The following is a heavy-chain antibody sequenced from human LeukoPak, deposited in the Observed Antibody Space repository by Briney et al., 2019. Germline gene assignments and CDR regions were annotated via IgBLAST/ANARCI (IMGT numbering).Heavy chain of an antibody. J-gene: IGHJ4*02. CDR2: ISAYNGNT. Sequence: ASVKVSCKASGYTFTSYGISWVRQAPGQGLEWMGWISAYNGNTNYAQKLQGSVTTTTDTSTSTAYMELRSLRSDDTAVYYCARDTGAMVLFDYWGQGTLVTVSS. D-gene: IGHD4/OR15-4a*01. CDR1: GYTFTSYG. CDR3: ARDTGAMVLFDY. V-gene: IGHV1-18*01.